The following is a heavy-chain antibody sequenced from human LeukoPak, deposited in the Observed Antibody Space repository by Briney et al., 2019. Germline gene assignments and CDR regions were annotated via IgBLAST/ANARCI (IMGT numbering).Heavy chain of an antibody. J-gene: IGHJ4*02. D-gene: IGHD3-22*01. CDR1: GFTFSSYA. CDR2: ISYDGSNK. Sequence: PGRSLRLSCAASGFTFSSYAMHWVRRAPGKGLEWVAVISYDGSNKYYADFVKGRFTISRDNSKNTLYLQMNSLRADDTAVFYCAGYYHDSSGFPYWGQGTLVTVSS. CDR3: AGYYHDSSGFPY. V-gene: IGHV3-30*04.